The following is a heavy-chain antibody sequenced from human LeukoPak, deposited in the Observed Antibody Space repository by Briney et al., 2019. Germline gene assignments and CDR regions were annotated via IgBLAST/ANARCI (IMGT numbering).Heavy chain of an antibody. CDR2: IYYSGST. CDR3: ARGLDSHYMDV. V-gene: IGHV4-59*12. D-gene: IGHD3-3*01. J-gene: IGHJ6*03. Sequence: PSETLSLTCTVSGGSISSYYWSWIRQPPGKGLEWIGYIYYSGSTNYNPSLKSRVTISVDTSKNQFSLKLSSVTAADTAVYYCARGLDSHYMDVWGKGTTVTVSS. CDR1: GGSISSYY.